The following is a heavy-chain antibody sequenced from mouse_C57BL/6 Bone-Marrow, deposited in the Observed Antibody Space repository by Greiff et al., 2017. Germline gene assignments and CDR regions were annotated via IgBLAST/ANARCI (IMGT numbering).Heavy chain of an antibody. V-gene: IGHV5-6*02. J-gene: IGHJ4*01. CDR2: ISSGGSYT. D-gene: IGHD1-1*01. CDR1: GFTFSSYG. CDR3: ASIITTESYYARDY. Sequence: EVMLVESGGDLVKPGGSLKLSCAASGFTFSSYGMSWVRQTPDKRLEWVATISSGGSYTYYPDSVKGRFTISRDNAKNTLYLQMSSLKSEVTARYNSASIITTESYYARDYWGQGTSVTVSS.